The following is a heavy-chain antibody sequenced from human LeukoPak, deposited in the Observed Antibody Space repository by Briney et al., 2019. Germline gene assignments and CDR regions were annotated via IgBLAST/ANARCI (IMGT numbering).Heavy chain of an antibody. CDR2: IYYSGST. D-gene: IGHD4-17*01. CDR1: GGSISSGSYY. J-gene: IGHJ5*02. Sequence: SETLSLTCTVSGGSISSGSYYWSWIRQPSGKGLEWIGYIYYSGSTNYNPSLKSRVTISVDTSKNQFSLKLSSVTAADTAVYYCARVVELRSLIRFDPWGQGTLVTVSS. CDR3: ARVVELRSLIRFDP. V-gene: IGHV4-61*01.